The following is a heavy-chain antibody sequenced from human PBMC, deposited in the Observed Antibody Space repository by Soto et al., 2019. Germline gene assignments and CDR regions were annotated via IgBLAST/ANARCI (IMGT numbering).Heavy chain of an antibody. CDR2: IYYSGST. V-gene: IGHV4-59*08. CDR3: ARRGSHLDY. J-gene: IGHJ4*02. CDR1: GGSMYSYF. D-gene: IGHD3-16*01. Sequence: QVQLQESGPGLVKPSETLSLTCTVSGGSMYSYFWSWIRQPPGKGLEWIGYIYYSGSTSYNPSLGSRVSISVDMSKNQCSLRLTSVTAADTAVYYCARRGSHLDYWGQGALVTVSS.